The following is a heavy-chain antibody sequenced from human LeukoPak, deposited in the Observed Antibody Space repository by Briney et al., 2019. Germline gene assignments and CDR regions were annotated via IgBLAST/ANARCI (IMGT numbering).Heavy chain of an antibody. CDR2: IKQDGSEK. J-gene: IGHJ5*02. D-gene: IGHD2-2*01. Sequence: GGSLRLSCAASGFTFSSYWMSWVRQAPGKGLEWVANIKQDGSEKYYVDSVKGRFTISRDNAKNSLYLQMNSLRAEDTAVYYCARDFGPDCSSTSCYRGVGGFDPWGQGTLVTVSS. CDR1: GFTFSSYW. V-gene: IGHV3-7*01. CDR3: ARDFGPDCSSTSCYRGVGGFDP.